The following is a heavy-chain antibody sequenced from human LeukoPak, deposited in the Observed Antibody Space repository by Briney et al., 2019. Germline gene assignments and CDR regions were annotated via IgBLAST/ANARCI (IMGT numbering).Heavy chain of an antibody. D-gene: IGHD6-13*01. Sequence: SETLSLTCTVSGGSISSGGYYWSWIRQSPGKGLEWIGNIYHSGSTYYNPSLKSRVTISVDRSKNQFSLKLSSVTAADTAVYYCARGGYSSSWYYFDYWGQGTLVTVSS. CDR2: IYHSGST. CDR1: GGSISSGGYY. CDR3: ARGGYSSSWYYFDY. V-gene: IGHV4-30-2*06. J-gene: IGHJ4*02.